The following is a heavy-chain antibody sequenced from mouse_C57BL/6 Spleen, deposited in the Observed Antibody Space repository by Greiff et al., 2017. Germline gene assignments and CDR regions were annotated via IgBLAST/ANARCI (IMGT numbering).Heavy chain of an antibody. J-gene: IGHJ2*01. V-gene: IGHV1-81*01. D-gene: IGHD4-1*01. Sequence: QVQLQQSGAELARPGASVKLSCKASGYTFTSYGISWVQQRTGKSLEWIGEICPRSGNTYYTETLKGQATLSADKSSRTAYVELRSLTSESAAVYFGARGRGTDYWGQGTTRTVSA. CDR2: ICPRSGNT. CDR1: GYTFTSYG. CDR3: ARGRGTDY.